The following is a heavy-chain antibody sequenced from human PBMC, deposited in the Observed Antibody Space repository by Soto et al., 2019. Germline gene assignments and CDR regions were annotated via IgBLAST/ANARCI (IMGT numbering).Heavy chain of an antibody. D-gene: IGHD3-3*01. CDR1: DGCSSGCY. CDR3: ARALPGGYYDFWSGYYRLAFDI. J-gene: IGHJ3*02. V-gene: IGHV4-34*01. CDR2: INHSGST. Sequence: SLPLSDKCTVWDGCSSGCYWFWIIQHQGKGLEWIGEINHSGSTNYNPSLKSRVTISVDTSKNQFSLKLSSVTAADTAVYYCARALPGGYYDFWSGYYRLAFDIWGQGTMVTVSS.